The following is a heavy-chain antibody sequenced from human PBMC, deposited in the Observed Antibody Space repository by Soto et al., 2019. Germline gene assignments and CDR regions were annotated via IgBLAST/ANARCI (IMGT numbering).Heavy chain of an antibody. Sequence: GGSLRLSCAASGFTFSSYEMNWVRQAPGKGLEWVSYISSSGSTIYYADSVKGRFTISRDNAKNSLYLQMNSLRAEDMAVYYWARFRPAGYYSSGYDAFDIWGQGTMVTVSS. J-gene: IGHJ3*02. CDR1: GFTFSSYE. V-gene: IGHV3-48*03. CDR3: ARFRPAGYYSSGYDAFDI. D-gene: IGHD3-22*01. CDR2: ISSSGSTI.